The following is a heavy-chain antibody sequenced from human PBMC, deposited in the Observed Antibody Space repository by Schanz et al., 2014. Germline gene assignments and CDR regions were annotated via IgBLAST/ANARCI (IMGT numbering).Heavy chain of an antibody. Sequence: QVQLVESGGGVVQPGRSLRLSCVASGFTFSSYDVFWVRQAPGKGLEWVAILWHDGSKKYYADSVKGRFTVSRDNSKNTFYLQLNSLRAEDTTVYYCARDFHGYGPHLDYWGQGSLVTDSS. D-gene: IGHD5-12*01. V-gene: IGHV3-33*01. CDR3: ARDFHGYGPHLDY. CDR2: LWHDGSKK. CDR1: GFTFSSYD. J-gene: IGHJ4*02.